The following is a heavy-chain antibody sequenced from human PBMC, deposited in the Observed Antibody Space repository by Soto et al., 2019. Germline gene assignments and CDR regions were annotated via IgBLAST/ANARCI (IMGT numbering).Heavy chain of an antibody. D-gene: IGHD1-1*01. CDR1: GGSISSSNW. J-gene: IGHJ6*02. CDR2: IYHSGST. V-gene: IGHV4-4*02. Sequence: PSETLSLTCAVSGGSISSSNWWSWVRQPPGKGLEWIGEIYHSGSTNYNPSLKSRVTISVDKSKNQFSLKLSSVTAADTAVYYCARVYELEGYYGMDVWGQGTTVTVSS. CDR3: ARVYELEGYYGMDV.